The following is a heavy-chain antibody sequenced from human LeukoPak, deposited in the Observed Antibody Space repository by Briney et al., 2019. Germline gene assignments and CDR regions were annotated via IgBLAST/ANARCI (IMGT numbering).Heavy chain of an antibody. CDR3: ARDEVAAAGTPSFDY. CDR2: IYYSGST. V-gene: IGHV4-39*07. D-gene: IGHD6-13*01. J-gene: IGHJ4*02. CDR1: GVSISSSSYY. Sequence: SETLSLTCTVSGVSISSSSYYWGWIRQPPGKGLEWIGSIYYSGSTYYNPSLKSRVTISVDTSKNQFSLKLSSVTAADTAVYYCARDEVAAAGTPSFDYWGQGTLVTVSS.